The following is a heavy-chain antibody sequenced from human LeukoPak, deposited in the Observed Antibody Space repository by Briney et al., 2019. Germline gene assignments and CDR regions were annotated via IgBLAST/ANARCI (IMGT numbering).Heavy chain of an antibody. J-gene: IGHJ5*02. Sequence: GGSLRPSCAASGFTFSSYAMNWVRQAPGKGLEWVSSISGSGSRTYNGDSVKGRFTVSRDNSNNTLFLHMNGLRAEDTAVYYCAKAPMIVVTNNWFDPWGQGTLVTVSS. CDR3: AKAPMIVVTNNWFDP. D-gene: IGHD3-22*01. V-gene: IGHV3-23*01. CDR2: ISGSGSRT. CDR1: GFTFSSYA.